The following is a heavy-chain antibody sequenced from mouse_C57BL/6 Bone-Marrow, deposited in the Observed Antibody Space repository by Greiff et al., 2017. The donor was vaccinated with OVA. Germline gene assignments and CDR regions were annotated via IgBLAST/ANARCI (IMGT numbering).Heavy chain of an antibody. D-gene: IGHD1-1*01. CDR1: GYTFTNYW. Sequence: VQLQQSGAELVRPGTSVKLSCKASGYTFTNYWMHWVKQRPGQGLEWIGVIAPSDSYINYNQKFKGRATLTVDTSSSTAYMQLSSLTSEDSAVYYCAHYGSRLYLHYWGQGTSLTVSS. V-gene: IGHV1-59*01. CDR2: IAPSDSYI. J-gene: IGHJ2*02. CDR3: AHYGSRLYLHY.